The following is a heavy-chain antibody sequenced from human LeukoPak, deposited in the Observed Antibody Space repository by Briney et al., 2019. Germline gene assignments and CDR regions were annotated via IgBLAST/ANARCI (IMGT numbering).Heavy chain of an antibody. J-gene: IGHJ6*02. CDR1: GFTVSNNY. Sequence: LRLSCAAFGFTVSNNYMSWVRQAPGKGLEWVALIYSGGSTYYADFVKGRFTISRDNSKNTLYLQMSSLSAEDTAVYYCAGFPHKGVWGQGTTVTVSS. CDR3: AGFPHKGV. V-gene: IGHV3-66*01. CDR2: IYSGGST.